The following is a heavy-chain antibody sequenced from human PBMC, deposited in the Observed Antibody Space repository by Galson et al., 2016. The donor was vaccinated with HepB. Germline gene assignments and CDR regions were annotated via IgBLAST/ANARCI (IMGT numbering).Heavy chain of an antibody. CDR1: GDSISDTNPY. Sequence: EPLSLTCTVSGDSISDTNPYWGWIRQPPGKRLEWIGSVYYSGATYYNPSLKSRVIMSLDTSRNQFSLKLTSVTAADTAVYYCVRPRNLAFDYWGQGTLVTGSS. D-gene: IGHD1-14*01. J-gene: IGHJ4*02. CDR2: VYYSGAT. V-gene: IGHV4-39*01. CDR3: VRPRNLAFDY.